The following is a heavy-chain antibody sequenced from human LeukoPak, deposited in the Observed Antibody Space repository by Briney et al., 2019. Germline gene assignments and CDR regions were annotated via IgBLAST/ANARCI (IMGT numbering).Heavy chain of an antibody. D-gene: IGHD3-16*01. V-gene: IGHV4-59*08. CDR1: GGSISSYY. Sequence: SESLSLTCTVSGGSISSYYWSWIRQPPGKGLEWIGYIYYSGSTNYNPSLKSRVTISVDTSKNQFSLKLSSVTAADTAVYYCARQAGEYNWFDPWGQGTLVTVSS. CDR3: ARQAGEYNWFDP. CDR2: IYYSGST. J-gene: IGHJ5*02.